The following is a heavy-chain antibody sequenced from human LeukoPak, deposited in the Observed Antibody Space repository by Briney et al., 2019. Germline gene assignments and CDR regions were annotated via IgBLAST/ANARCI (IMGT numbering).Heavy chain of an antibody. CDR2: ISAYNGNT. CDR3: ARDRTRVVPAAMGY. CDR1: GSPFTSYG. J-gene: IGHJ4*02. Sequence: ASVEVSCKASGSPFTSYGISWVRQAPGQGLEWMGWISAYNGNTNYAQKLQGRVTMTTDTSTSTAYMELRSLRSDDTAVYYCARDRTRVVPAAMGYWGQGTLVTVSS. D-gene: IGHD2-2*01. V-gene: IGHV1-18*01.